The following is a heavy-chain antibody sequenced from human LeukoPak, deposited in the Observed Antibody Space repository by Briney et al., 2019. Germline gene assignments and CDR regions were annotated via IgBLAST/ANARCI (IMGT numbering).Heavy chain of an antibody. CDR1: GFPFSNFA. Sequence: GGSLRLSCAASGFPFSNFAMSWVRQAPGKGLEWISAISGSGDSTYYADSVKGRFTISRDNSKNTLYLQLNSLRAEDTALYYCAKDLYGDYPDYFDSWGQGTLVTVSS. CDR2: ISGSGDST. D-gene: IGHD4-17*01. J-gene: IGHJ4*02. CDR3: AKDLYGDYPDYFDS. V-gene: IGHV3-23*01.